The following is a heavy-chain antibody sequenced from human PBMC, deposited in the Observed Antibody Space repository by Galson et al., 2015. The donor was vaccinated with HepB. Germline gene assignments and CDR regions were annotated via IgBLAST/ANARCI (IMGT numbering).Heavy chain of an antibody. CDR2: ISSAGNTQ. Sequence: SLRLSCAASEFIFNTYTMHWVRQAPGKGLEWVAAISSAGNTQFHADSVKGRFTFSRDNSENILYLEIDSLRVEDTAVYYCVRDAMGRGSGSYSAFDYWGQGTLVAVSS. CDR3: VRDAMGRGSGSYSAFDY. CDR1: EFIFNTYT. J-gene: IGHJ4*02. V-gene: IGHV3-30*04. D-gene: IGHD1-26*01.